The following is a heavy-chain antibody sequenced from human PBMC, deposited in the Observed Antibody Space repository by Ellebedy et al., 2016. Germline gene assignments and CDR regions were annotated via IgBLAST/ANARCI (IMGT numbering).Heavy chain of an antibody. CDR2: IGTAGDR. CDR3: ARARYDRGGSYPQTYYFDS. CDR1: GFTISNFD. J-gene: IGHJ4*02. Sequence: GESLKISXAASGFTISNFDMHWVRQAPGKGLEWVSGIGTAGDRYYAGSERGRFTISKELAKNSLYLHINSLKAGDTAVYYCARARYDRGGSYPQTYYFDSWGPGTLVTVSS. V-gene: IGHV3-13*01. D-gene: IGHD3-22*01.